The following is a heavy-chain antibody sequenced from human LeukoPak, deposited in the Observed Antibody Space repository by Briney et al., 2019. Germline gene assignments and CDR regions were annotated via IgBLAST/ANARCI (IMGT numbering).Heavy chain of an antibody. J-gene: IGHJ5*02. Sequence: PSETLSLTCAVYGGSFSGYYWSWLRQPPGKGLEWIGEINHSGSTNYNPSLKSRVTISVDTSKNQFSLKLSSVTAADTAVYYCARGRSWYGGVWFDPWGQGTLVTVSS. V-gene: IGHV4-34*01. CDR1: GGSFSGYY. CDR2: INHSGST. D-gene: IGHD6-13*01. CDR3: ARGRSWYGGVWFDP.